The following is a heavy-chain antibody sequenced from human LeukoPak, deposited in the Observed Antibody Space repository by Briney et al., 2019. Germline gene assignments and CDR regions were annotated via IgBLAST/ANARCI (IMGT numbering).Heavy chain of an antibody. CDR3: ARGEAARHRYYYYYYMDV. D-gene: IGHD6-6*01. V-gene: IGHV1-69*05. J-gene: IGHJ6*03. CDR2: IIPIFGTA. CDR1: GGTFSSYA. Sequence: SVKVSCKASGGTFSSYAISWVRQAPGQGLEWMGGIIPIFGTANYAQKFQGRVTNTTDESTSTAYMELSSLRSEDTAVYYCARGEAARHRYYYYYYMDVWGKGTTVTVSS.